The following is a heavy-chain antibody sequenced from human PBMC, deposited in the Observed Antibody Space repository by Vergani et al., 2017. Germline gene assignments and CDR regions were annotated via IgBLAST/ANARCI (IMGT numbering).Heavy chain of an antibody. CDR1: GYTFTSYD. V-gene: IGHV1-8*01. Sequence: QVQLVQSGAEVKKPGASVKVSCKASGYTFTSYDINWVRQATGKGLEWMGWMNPNSGNTGYAQKFQGRVTMTRNTSISTAYMELSSLRSEDTAVYYCASERITMVRGVISQNWFDPWGQGTLVTVSS. CDR3: ASERITMVRGVISQNWFDP. J-gene: IGHJ5*02. CDR2: MNPNSGNT. D-gene: IGHD3-10*01.